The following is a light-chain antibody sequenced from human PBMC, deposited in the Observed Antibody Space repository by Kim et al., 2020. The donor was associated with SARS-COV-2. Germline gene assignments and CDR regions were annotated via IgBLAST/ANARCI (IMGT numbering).Light chain of an antibody. CDR3: CSYAGSYTWV. Sequence: QSVTISCTGTGSDICTYNYVSWYQQHPGKAPKLIIYDVSKRPSGVPDRFSGSKSGNAASLTISWLQAEDEADFFCCSYAGSYTWVFGGGPQLTVL. CDR2: DVS. J-gene: IGLJ3*02. CDR1: GSDICTYNY. V-gene: IGLV2-11*01.